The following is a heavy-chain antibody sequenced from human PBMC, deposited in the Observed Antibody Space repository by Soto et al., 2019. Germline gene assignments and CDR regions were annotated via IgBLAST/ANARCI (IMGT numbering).Heavy chain of an antibody. J-gene: IGHJ3*02. D-gene: IGHD3-22*01. CDR2: MNPNSGNT. V-gene: IGHV1-8*01. CDR3: AGGYYDSIGYYMAFGI. Sequence: ASVKVSCKPSGYTFTSYGLNWVRQATGHGLEWIGWMNPNSGNTGYAQNFPGRVTMTSNTDISTTLLERRILRCEDTALYYWAGGYYDSIGYYMAFGIRGQRKTVTVSS. CDR1: GYTFTSYG.